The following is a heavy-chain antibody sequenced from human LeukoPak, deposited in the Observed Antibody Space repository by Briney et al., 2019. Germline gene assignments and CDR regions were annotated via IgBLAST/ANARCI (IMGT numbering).Heavy chain of an antibody. D-gene: IGHD3-10*01. CDR2: ISGSGGST. Sequence: PGGSLRLSCAASGFTFSSYAMSWVRQAPGKGLEWVSAISGSGGSTYYADSVKGRFTISRDNSKNTLYLQMNSLRAEDTAVYYCAKEAASGSYYNVGYYYGMDVWGQGTTVTVSS. J-gene: IGHJ6*02. CDR3: AKEAASGSYYNVGYYYGMDV. V-gene: IGHV3-23*01. CDR1: GFTFSSYA.